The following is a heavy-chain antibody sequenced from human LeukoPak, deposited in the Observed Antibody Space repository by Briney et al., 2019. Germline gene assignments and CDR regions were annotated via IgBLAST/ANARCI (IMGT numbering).Heavy chain of an antibody. CDR2: INHSGST. J-gene: IGHJ6*02. D-gene: IGHD6-13*01. V-gene: IGHV4-34*01. CDR1: GGSFSGYY. CDR3: ARGGGSSYYYYGMDV. Sequence: PSETLSLTCAVYGGSFSGYYWSWIRQPPGKGLEWIGEINHSGSTNYNPSLKSRVTISVDTSKNQFSLKLSSVTAADTAVYYCARGGGSSYYYYGMDVWGQGTTVTVSS.